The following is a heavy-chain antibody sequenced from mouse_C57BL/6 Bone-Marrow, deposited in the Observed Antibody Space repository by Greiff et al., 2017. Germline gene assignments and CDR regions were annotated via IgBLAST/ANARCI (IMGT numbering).Heavy chain of an antibody. Sequence: EVHLVESGGGLVKPGGSLKLSCAASGFTFSDYGMHWVRQAPEKGLEWVAYISSGSSTIYYADTVKGRFTISRDNAKNTLFLQLTSLRSEDTAMYYCAKDYGSSFDYGGQGTTLTVAS. D-gene: IGHD1-1*01. CDR3: AKDYGSSFDY. V-gene: IGHV5-17*01. CDR1: GFTFSDYG. J-gene: IGHJ2*01. CDR2: ISSGSSTI.